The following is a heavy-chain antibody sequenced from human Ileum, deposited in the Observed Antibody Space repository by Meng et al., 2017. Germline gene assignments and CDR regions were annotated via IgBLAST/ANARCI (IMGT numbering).Heavy chain of an antibody. J-gene: IGHJ5*02. CDR3: ALWLGYCCKAVCNTPPVYDR. Sequence: VQQGYEVENPGAVEKFFSKASVYSFTTGVISSLRQAPGEGLEWMGWIKSNRGNRAYAGGLTERFIFSLNASVSTEYLQISSLTAEATAVYYCALWLGYCCKAVCNTPPVYDRWGQGTLVTVSS. CDR1: VYSFTTGV. D-gene: IGHD2-8*01. CDR2: IKSNRGNR. V-gene: IGHV7-4-1*02.